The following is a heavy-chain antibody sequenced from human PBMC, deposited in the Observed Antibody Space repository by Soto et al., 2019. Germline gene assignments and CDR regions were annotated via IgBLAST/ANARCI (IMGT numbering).Heavy chain of an antibody. Sequence: QVQLQESGAGLVKPSETLSLTCTVSGGSTRNYFWSWIRQPPGKGLEWIGRIYYSGTTNYNSSLKSRVTISLDTSKNQFSLRLRSVTAADTAVYYCARYVNPYDTAVWFDPWGQGTLVTVSS. CDR1: GGSTRNYF. D-gene: IGHD3-9*01. V-gene: IGHV4-59*01. CDR3: ARYVNPYDTAVWFDP. CDR2: IYYSGTT. J-gene: IGHJ5*02.